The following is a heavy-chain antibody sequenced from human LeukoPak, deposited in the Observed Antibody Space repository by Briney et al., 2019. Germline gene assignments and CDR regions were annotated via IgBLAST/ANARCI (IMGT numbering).Heavy chain of an antibody. CDR1: GYTFTSYG. CDR3: ARDPPMVRGVARLDY. Sequence: ASVKVSCKASGYTFTSYGISWVRQAPGQGLEWMGWISAYNGNTNYAQKLQGRVTMTTDTSTSTAYMELSSLRSEDTAVYCCARDPPMVRGVARLDYWGQGTLVTVSS. V-gene: IGHV1-18*01. J-gene: IGHJ4*02. CDR2: ISAYNGNT. D-gene: IGHD3-10*01.